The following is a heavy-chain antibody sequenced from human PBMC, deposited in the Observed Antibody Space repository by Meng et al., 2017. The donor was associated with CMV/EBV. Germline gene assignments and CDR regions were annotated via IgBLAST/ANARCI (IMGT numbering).Heavy chain of an antibody. CDR2: IVVSSGNT. CDR3: AADSNGGSSSWLGHYYYYGMDV. CDR1: GFTFTSSA. Sequence: SVKVSCKASGFTFTSSAVQWVRQARGQRLEWIGWIVVSSGNTNYAQKFQERVTITRDMSTSTAYMELSSLRSEDTAVYYCAADSNGGSSSWLGHYYYYGMDVWGQGTTVTVSS. V-gene: IGHV1-58*01. J-gene: IGHJ6*02. D-gene: IGHD6-13*01.